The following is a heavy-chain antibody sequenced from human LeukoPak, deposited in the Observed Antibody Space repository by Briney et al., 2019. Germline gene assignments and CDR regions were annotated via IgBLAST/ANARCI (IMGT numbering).Heavy chain of an antibody. V-gene: IGHV4-39*07. CDR3: ARTDYGAQGDYYYYYMDV. CDR2: IYYCGST. CDR1: GGSISSSSYY. J-gene: IGHJ6*03. Sequence: PSETLSLTCTVSGGSISSSSYYWGWIRQPPGKGLEWIGSIYYCGSTYYNPPLKSRVTISVDTSKNQLSLKLSSVTAADTAVYYCARTDYGAQGDYYYYYMDVWGKGTTVTVSS. D-gene: IGHD4-17*01.